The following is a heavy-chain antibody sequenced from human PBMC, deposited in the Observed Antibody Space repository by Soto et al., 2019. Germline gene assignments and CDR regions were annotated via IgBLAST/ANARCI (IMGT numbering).Heavy chain of an antibody. CDR3: ARGRQSCSGGSCVVGYFDY. J-gene: IGHJ4*02. D-gene: IGHD2-15*01. CDR1: GGSFSGYY. CDR2: INHSGST. Sequence: ETLSLTCAVYGGSFSGYYWSWIRQPPGKGLEWIGEINHSGSTNYNPSPKSRVTISVDTSKNQFSLKLSSVTAADTAVYYCARGRQSCSGGSCVVGYFDYWGQGTLVTVSS. V-gene: IGHV4-34*01.